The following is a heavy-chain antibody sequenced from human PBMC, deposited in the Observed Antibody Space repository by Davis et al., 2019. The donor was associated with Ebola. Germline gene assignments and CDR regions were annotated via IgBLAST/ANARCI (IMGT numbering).Heavy chain of an antibody. CDR1: GFTFSSYA. CDR3: AKRLGSGWYGNWFDP. V-gene: IGHV3-23*01. CDR2: ISGSGGST. D-gene: IGHD6-19*01. J-gene: IGHJ5*02. Sequence: PGGSLRLSCAASGFTFSSYAMSWVRQAPGKGLEWVSAISGSGGSTYYADSVKGRFTISRDNSKNTLYLQMNSLRAEDTAVYYCAKRLGSGWYGNWFDPWGQGTLVTVSS.